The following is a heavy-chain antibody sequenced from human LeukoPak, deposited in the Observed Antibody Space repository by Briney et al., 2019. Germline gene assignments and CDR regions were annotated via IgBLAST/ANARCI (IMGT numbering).Heavy chain of an antibody. J-gene: IGHJ5*02. V-gene: IGHV3-21*01. CDR1: GFTFSSYT. CDR2: ISSGSSYI. D-gene: IGHD3-10*01. Sequence: GGSLRLSCAASGFTFSSYTMNWVRQAPGKGLEWVSSISSGSSYIYYADSVKGRFTISRDNSKNTLYLQMSSLRTEDTAVYYCVKDYYGSGSYNWFDPWGQGTLVTVSS. CDR3: VKDYYGSGSYNWFDP.